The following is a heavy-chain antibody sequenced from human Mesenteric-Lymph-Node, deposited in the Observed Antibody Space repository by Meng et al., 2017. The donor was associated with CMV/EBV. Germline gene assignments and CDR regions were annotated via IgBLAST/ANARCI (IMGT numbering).Heavy chain of an antibody. V-gene: IGHV3-21*04. Sequence: GGSLRLSCAASGFSFSTYSMNWVRQAPGKGLEWVSSIGSRSNYIDYADPVKGRFTISRDNAKNSLYLQMNSLRAEDTAVYYCAKSPASGYYYFDYWGQGTLVTVSS. CDR3: AKSPASGYYYFDY. J-gene: IGHJ4*02. CDR2: IGSRSNYI. CDR1: GFSFSTYS. D-gene: IGHD3-22*01.